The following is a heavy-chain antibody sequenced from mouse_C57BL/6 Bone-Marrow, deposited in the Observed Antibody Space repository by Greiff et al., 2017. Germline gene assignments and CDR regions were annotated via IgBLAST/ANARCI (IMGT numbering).Heavy chain of an antibody. Sequence: QVQLQQSGAELARPGASVKMSCKASGYTFTSYTMHWVKQRPGQGLEWIGYINPSSGYTKYNQKFKDKDTLTADKSSSTAYMQLSSLTSEDSAVYYCARRGYGSRHWYFDVWGTGTTVTVSS. CDR2: INPSSGYT. D-gene: IGHD1-1*01. V-gene: IGHV1-4*01. CDR1: GYTFTSYT. J-gene: IGHJ1*03. CDR3: ARRGYGSRHWYFDV.